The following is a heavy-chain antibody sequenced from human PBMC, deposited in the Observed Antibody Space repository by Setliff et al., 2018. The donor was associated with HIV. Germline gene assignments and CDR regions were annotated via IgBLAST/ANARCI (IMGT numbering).Heavy chain of an antibody. CDR3: ARHGGYNSPLMV. D-gene: IGHD3-10*01. CDR2: IFDSGTT. Sequence: PSETLSLTCTVSGGSITSYYWNWIRQSPGKGLEWIGYIFDSGTTKYNPSVTSRVTISVDASKNQFFLQLISVTAADTAVYYCARHGGYNSPLMVWGQGKLVTVSS. CDR1: GGSITSYY. J-gene: IGHJ4*02. V-gene: IGHV4-59*08.